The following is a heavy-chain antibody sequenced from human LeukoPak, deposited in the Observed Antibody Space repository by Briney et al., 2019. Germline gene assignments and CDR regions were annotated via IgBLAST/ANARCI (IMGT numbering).Heavy chain of an antibody. D-gene: IGHD2-2*01. Sequence: GRPLRLSCAASGFTFSNYGMHWVRQAPGKGLEWVAVIWYDGSNKYYADSVKDRFTISRDNSKNTLYLQMNSLRAEDTAVYYCAKDEGEAVVPAASNYMDVWGKGTTVTVSS. J-gene: IGHJ6*03. CDR1: GFTFSNYG. CDR3: AKDEGEAVVPAASNYMDV. V-gene: IGHV3-33*06. CDR2: IWYDGSNK.